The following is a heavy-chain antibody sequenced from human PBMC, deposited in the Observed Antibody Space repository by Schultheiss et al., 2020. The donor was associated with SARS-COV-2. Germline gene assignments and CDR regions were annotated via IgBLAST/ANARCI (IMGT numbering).Heavy chain of an antibody. CDR3: ARGWRRGGLGYYYDSSGPMYYFDY. Sequence: SETLSLTCTVSGGSISSYYWSWIRQPPGKGLEWIGYIYYSGSTNYNPSLKSRVTISVDTSKNHFSLRLSSVTAADTAVYYCARGWRRGGLGYYYDSSGPMYYFDYWGQGTLVTVSS. J-gene: IGHJ4*02. CDR2: IYYSGST. V-gene: IGHV4-59*01. D-gene: IGHD3-22*01. CDR1: GGSISSYY.